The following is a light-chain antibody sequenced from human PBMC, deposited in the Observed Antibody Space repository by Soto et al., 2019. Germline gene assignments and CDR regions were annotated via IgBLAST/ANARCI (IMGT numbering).Light chain of an antibody. V-gene: IGKV3-15*01. CDR2: GAS. Sequence: EIVMTQSPATLSVSPGERATLSCRASRSVGSNLAWYQHKAGQAPRLLIYGASTRATGIPARFSGSGSGTEFTLTISSLQSEDFAVYYCQQYNNWPQTFGQGTKVDIK. J-gene: IGKJ1*01. CDR3: QQYNNWPQT. CDR1: RSVGSN.